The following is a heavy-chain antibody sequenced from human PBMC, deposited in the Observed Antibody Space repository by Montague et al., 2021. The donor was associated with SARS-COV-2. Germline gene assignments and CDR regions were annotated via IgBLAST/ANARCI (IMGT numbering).Heavy chain of an antibody. D-gene: IGHD3-10*01. Sequence: TLSLTCAVSGGSISSGGYSWSWIRQPPGKGLEWIGYIYRGGATYYNPSPRSRVTMSVDRSQNHLDLRLTSVTAADTAVYYCARCGAKSGFGGSVCYLDYWGRGTLVTVSS. CDR1: GGSISSGGYS. CDR3: ARCGAKSGFGGSVCYLDY. CDR2: IYRGGAT. V-gene: IGHV4-30-2*01. J-gene: IGHJ4*01.